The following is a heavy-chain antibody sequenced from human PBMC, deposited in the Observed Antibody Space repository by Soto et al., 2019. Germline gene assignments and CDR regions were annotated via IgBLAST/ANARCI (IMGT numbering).Heavy chain of an antibody. J-gene: IGHJ6*02. D-gene: IGHD2-21*02. CDR3: TRDGDGRMTTNPYYYYGMDV. Sequence: SETLSLTCTVSGGPISGYYWSWIRQPPGKGLEWIGNVYYSGGAKYNPSVKRRVSISVDTSKNQFSLNLSSVTAADTAVYYCTRDGDGRMTTNPYYYYGMDVWGPGITVTVSS. V-gene: IGHV4-59*01. CDR2: VYYSGGA. CDR1: GGPISGYY.